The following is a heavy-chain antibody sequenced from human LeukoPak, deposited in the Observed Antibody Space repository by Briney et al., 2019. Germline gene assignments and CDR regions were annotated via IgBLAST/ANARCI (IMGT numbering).Heavy chain of an antibody. CDR2: ISSSSSTR. Sequence: GGSLRLSCAASGFTFSSYSMNWVRQAPGKGLEWVSYISSSSSTRYYAGSVKGRFTISRDNAKNSLYLQMNSLRDEDTAVYYCASLDYGSGSYSGYWGQGTLVTVSS. D-gene: IGHD3-10*01. CDR1: GFTFSSYS. J-gene: IGHJ4*02. V-gene: IGHV3-48*02. CDR3: ASLDYGSGSYSGY.